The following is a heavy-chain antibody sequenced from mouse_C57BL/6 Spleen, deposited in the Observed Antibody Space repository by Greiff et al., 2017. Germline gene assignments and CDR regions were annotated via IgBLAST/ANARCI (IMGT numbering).Heavy chain of an antibody. CDR3: TRSTVVASGAMDY. CDR1: GYTFTDYE. Sequence: PVQQSGAELVRPGASVTLSCKASGYTFTDYEMHWVKQTPVHGLEWIGAIDPETGGTAYNQKFKGKAILTADKSSSTAYMELRSLTSEDSAVYYCTRSTVVASGAMDYWGQGTSVTVSS. J-gene: IGHJ4*01. CDR2: IDPETGGT. V-gene: IGHV1-15*01. D-gene: IGHD1-1*01.